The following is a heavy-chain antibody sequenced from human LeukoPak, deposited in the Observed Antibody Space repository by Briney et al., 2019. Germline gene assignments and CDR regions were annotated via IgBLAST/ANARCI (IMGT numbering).Heavy chain of an antibody. Sequence: GGSLRLSCAASGFTFSDYYMSWIRQAPGKGLEWVSYISSSGSTIYYADSVKGRFTISRDNAKKSLYLQMNSLRAEDTAVYYCARDFSRGAFDYWGQGTLVTVSS. CDR1: GFTFSDYY. CDR2: ISSSGSTI. CDR3: ARDFSRGAFDY. J-gene: IGHJ4*02. V-gene: IGHV3-11*04. D-gene: IGHD3-10*01.